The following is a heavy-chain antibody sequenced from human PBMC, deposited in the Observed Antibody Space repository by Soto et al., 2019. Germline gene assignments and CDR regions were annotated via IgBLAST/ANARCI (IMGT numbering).Heavy chain of an antibody. D-gene: IGHD2-2*01. J-gene: IGHJ6*02. V-gene: IGHV3-23*01. CDR2: ISGSGGST. CDR3: AKRYCSSTSCHLRDIVYYYYYGMDV. CDR1: VFTCSSYA. Sequence: PWWSLRLSCAASVFTCSSYAMSWFRQAPGKGLEWVSAISGSGGSTYYADSVKGRFTISRDNSKNTLYLQMNSLRAEDTAVYYCAKRYCSSTSCHLRDIVYYYYYGMDVWGQGTTVTVSS.